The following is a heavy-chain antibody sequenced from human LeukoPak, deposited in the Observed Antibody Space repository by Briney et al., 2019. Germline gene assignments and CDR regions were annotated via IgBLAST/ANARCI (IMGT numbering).Heavy chain of an antibody. CDR3: ARDVPSSSWFYYYSYYMDV. CDR2: IKQDGSEK. J-gene: IGHJ6*03. CDR1: GFTFSSDW. V-gene: IGHV3-7*01. D-gene: IGHD6-13*01. Sequence: PGGSLRLSCAASGFTFSSDWMSWVRQAPGKGLEWVANIKQDGSEKYYVDSVRGRFTISRDNAKNSLYLQMNSLRAEDTAVYYCARDVPSSSWFYYYSYYMDVWGKGTAVTVSS.